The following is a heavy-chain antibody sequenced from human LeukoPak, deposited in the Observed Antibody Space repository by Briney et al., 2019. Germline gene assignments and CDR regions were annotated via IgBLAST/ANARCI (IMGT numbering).Heavy chain of an antibody. J-gene: IGHJ4*02. Sequence: SVKVSCKASGGTFSSYAISWVRQAPGQGLEWMGGIIPIFGTANYAQKFQGRVTITADESTSTAYMELSSLRSENTAVYYCARDSGDGYNYLDYWGQGTLVTVSS. V-gene: IGHV1-69*13. CDR1: GGTFSSYA. CDR2: IIPIFGTA. D-gene: IGHD5-24*01. CDR3: ARDSGDGYNYLDY.